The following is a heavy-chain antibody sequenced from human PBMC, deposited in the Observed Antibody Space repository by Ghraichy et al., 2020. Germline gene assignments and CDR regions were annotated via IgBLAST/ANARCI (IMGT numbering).Heavy chain of an antibody. J-gene: IGHJ4*02. Sequence: LSLTCAASGFTVSSNYMSWVRQAPGKGLEWVSVIYSGGSTYYADSVKGRFTISRDNSKNTRYLQMNSLRAEDTAVYYCASIPARMYSSSWYFHYWGQGTLVTVSS. CDR3: ASIPARMYSSSWYFHY. V-gene: IGHV3-53*01. CDR1: GFTVSSNY. D-gene: IGHD6-13*01. CDR2: IYSGGST.